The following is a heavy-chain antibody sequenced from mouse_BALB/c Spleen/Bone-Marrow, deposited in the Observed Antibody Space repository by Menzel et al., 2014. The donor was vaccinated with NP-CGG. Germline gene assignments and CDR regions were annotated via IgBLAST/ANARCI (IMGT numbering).Heavy chain of an antibody. V-gene: IGHV1-4*01. Sequence: QVQLQQPGAELASPGASVKMSCKASGYTFTDYTIQWVKQRPGQSLEWIGYVNPRSGYANYNQKFKDKATLTADKSSSTAFMQLSSLTSEDSAVYYCARPKGFALDYWGQGTALTVSS. J-gene: IGHJ2*01. CDR1: GYTFTDYT. CDR3: ARPKGFALDY. CDR2: VNPRSGYA.